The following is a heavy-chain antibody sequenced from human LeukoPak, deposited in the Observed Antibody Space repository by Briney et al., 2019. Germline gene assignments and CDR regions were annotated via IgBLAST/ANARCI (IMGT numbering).Heavy chain of an antibody. CDR2: IYHSGST. V-gene: IGHV4-38-2*01. Sequence: SETLSLTCAVSGYSISSGYYWGWIRQPPGKGLEWIGSIYHSGSTYYNPSLKSRVTISVDTSKNQFSLKLSSVTAADTAVYYCARGRYYYGSGIPRWFDPWGQGTLVTVSS. CDR3: ARGRYYYGSGIPRWFDP. J-gene: IGHJ5*02. CDR1: GYSISSGYY. D-gene: IGHD3-10*01.